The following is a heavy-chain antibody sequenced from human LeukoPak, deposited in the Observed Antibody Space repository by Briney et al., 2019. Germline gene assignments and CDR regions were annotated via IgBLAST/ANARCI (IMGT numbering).Heavy chain of an antibody. Sequence: PPGGSLRLSCAASGFTFSSYAMSWVRQAPGKGLEWVSAISGSGGSTYYADSVKGRFTISRDNSKNTLYLQMNSLRAEDTAVYYCAKGTGSSWYTYYYYYMDVWGKGTTVTVSS. J-gene: IGHJ6*03. CDR2: ISGSGGST. V-gene: IGHV3-23*01. CDR1: GFTFSSYA. CDR3: AKGTGSSWYTYYYYYMDV. D-gene: IGHD6-13*01.